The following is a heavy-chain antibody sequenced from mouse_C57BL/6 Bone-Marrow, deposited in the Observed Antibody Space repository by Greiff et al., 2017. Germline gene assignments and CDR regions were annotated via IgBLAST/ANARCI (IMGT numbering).Heavy chain of an antibody. V-gene: IGHV1-5*01. J-gene: IGHJ4*01. CDR3: TWYYYAMDY. Sequence: VKQRPGQGLEWIGAIYPGNSDTSYNQKFKGKAKLTAVTSASTAYMELSSLTNEDSAVYYCTWYYYAMDYWGQGNSVTVSS. CDR2: IYPGNSDT.